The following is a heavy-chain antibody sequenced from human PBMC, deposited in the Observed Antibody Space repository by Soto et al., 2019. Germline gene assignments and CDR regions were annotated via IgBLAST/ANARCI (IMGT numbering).Heavy chain of an antibody. CDR2: IYYSGST. Sequence: SETLSLTCTVSGGSISSCGYYWSWIRQHPGKGLEWIGYIYYSGSTYYNPSLKSRVTISVDTSKNQFSLKLSSVTAADTAVYYCARVRFAELAIDYWGQGTLVTVSS. CDR1: GGSISSCGYY. D-gene: IGHD3-10*01. CDR3: ARVRFAELAIDY. J-gene: IGHJ4*02. V-gene: IGHV4-31*03.